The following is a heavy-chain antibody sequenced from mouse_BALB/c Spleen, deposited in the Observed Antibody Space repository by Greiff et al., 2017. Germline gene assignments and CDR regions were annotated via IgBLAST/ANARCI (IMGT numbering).Heavy chain of an antibody. CDR1: GFTFSSYA. CDR3: ARGDYYGSSPGY. Sequence: DVKLVESGGGLVKPGGSLKLSCAASGFTFSSYAMSWVRQTPEKRLEWVATISSGGSYTYYPDSVKGRFTISRDNAKNTLYLQMSSLRSEDTAMYYCARGDYYGSSPGYWGQGTTLTVSS. V-gene: IGHV5-9-3*01. CDR2: ISSGGSYT. J-gene: IGHJ2*01. D-gene: IGHD1-1*01.